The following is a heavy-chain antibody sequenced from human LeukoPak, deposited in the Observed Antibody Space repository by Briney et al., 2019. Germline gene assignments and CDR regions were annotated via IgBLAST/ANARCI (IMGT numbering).Heavy chain of an antibody. D-gene: IGHD3-3*01. CDR1: GGSISSGGYY. J-gene: IGHJ4*02. CDR2: FYYSGST. CDR3: ARAYYDFWSGSRFDY. V-gene: IGHV4-31*03. Sequence: KASETLSLTCTVSGGSISSGGYYWRWIRQHPGKGLEWIGYFYYSGSTYYNPSLKGRVTISVDTSKNQFSLKLSSVTAADTAVYYCARAYYDFWSGSRFDYWGQGTLVTVSS.